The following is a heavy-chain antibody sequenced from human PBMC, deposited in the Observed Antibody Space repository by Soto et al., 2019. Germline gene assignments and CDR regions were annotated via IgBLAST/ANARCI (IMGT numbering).Heavy chain of an antibody. CDR2: IKADGSEK. D-gene: IGHD6-19*01. J-gene: IGHJ4*02. CDR1: GYSFSDYC. V-gene: IGHV3-7*02. CDR3: ARGRAVAV. Sequence: VQLVESGGALVQPGGSLRLSCVASGYSFSDYCMTWVRQAPGKGLEWVANIKADGSEKNYVDSVKGRFTISRDNAHNSLSLQMNSLSAEDTGIYYCARGRAVAVWGQGTVVIVSS.